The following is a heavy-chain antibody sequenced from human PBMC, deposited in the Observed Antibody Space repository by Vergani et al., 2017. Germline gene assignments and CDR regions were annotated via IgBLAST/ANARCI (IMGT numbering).Heavy chain of an antibody. V-gene: IGHV6-1*01. CDR2: TYYRSKWYN. CDR1: GDSVSSNSAA. J-gene: IGHJ5*02. CDR3: ARESDIVVVPAAMRSEIGWFDP. D-gene: IGHD2-2*01. Sequence: QVQLQQSGPGLVKPSQTLSLTCAISGDSVSSNSAAWNWIRQSPSRGLEWLGRTYYRSKWYNDYAVSVKSRITINPDTSKNQFSLKLSSVTAADTAVYYCARESDIVVVPAAMRSEIGWFDPWGQGTLVTVSS.